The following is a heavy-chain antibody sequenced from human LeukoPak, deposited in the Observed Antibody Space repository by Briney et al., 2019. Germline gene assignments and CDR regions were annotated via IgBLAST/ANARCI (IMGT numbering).Heavy chain of an antibody. CDR3: ATISLSGCSGYDAGYDY. D-gene: IGHD5-12*01. CDR2: IYYSGST. Sequence: PSETLSLTCTVSGGSISSSSYSWGWLRQPPGKGLEWIGSIYYSGSTYYNPSLKSRVTISVDTSKNQFSLKLSSVTAADTAVYYCATISLSGCSGYDAGYDYWGQGTLVTVSS. V-gene: IGHV4-39*01. J-gene: IGHJ4*02. CDR1: GGSISSSSYS.